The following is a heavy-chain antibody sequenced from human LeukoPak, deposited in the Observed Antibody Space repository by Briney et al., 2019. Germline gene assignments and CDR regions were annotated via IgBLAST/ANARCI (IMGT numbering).Heavy chain of an antibody. CDR1: GFTFSAYA. V-gene: IGHV3-23*01. CDR3: AKTHSGSYYPFGY. J-gene: IGHJ4*02. CDR2: VTATGGET. D-gene: IGHD1-26*01. Sequence: PGGSLRLSCIVSGFTFSAYAMSWVRQAPGKGLEWVSVVTATGGETYYADSVRGRFIISRDNSKNTLYLQMNSLRAEDTAVYYCAKTHSGSYYPFGYWGQGTLVTVSS.